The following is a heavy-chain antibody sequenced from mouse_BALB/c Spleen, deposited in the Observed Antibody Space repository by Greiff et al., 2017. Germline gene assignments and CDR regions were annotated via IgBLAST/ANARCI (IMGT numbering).Heavy chain of an antibody. V-gene: IGHV5-17*02. Sequence: EVMLVESGGGLVQPGGSRKLSCAASGFTFSSFGMHWVRQAPEKGLEWVAYISSGSSTIYYADTVKGRFTISRDNPKNTLFLQMTSLRSEDTAMYYCAREGLRPFAYWGQGTLVTVSA. D-gene: IGHD1-2*01. CDR2: ISSGSSTI. CDR1: GFTFSSFG. CDR3: AREGLRPFAY. J-gene: IGHJ3*01.